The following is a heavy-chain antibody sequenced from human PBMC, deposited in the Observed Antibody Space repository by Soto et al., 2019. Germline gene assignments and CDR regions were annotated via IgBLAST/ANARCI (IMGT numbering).Heavy chain of an antibody. J-gene: IGHJ5*02. CDR3: ARDAVPYNGKWDWFDP. CDR2: IGGGGGDT. V-gene: IGHV3-23*01. D-gene: IGHD1-20*01. Sequence: GGSIRLDCAVCGVSCSKCAMSWVRQAPGKGLEWVSSIGGGGGDTYYAASVKGRFTISRDNSKNTLYLQMNSLRAEDTAVYYCARDAVPYNGKWDWFDPWGQGTLVTVSS. CDR1: GVSCSKCA.